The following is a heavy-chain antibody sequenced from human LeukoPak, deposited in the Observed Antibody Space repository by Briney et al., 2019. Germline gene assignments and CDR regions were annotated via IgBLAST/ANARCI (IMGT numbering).Heavy chain of an antibody. D-gene: IGHD1-26*01. CDR3: ARVKWELLSFFDY. V-gene: IGHV3-30-3*01. J-gene: IGHJ4*02. CDR1: GFTFSGYA. CDR2: ISYDGSNK. Sequence: PGGSLRFSCAASGFTFSGYAMHWVRQVPGKGLEWVAVISYDGSNKYYADSVKGRFTISRDNSKNTLYLQMNSLRAEDTAVYYCARVKWELLSFFDYWGQGTLVTVSS.